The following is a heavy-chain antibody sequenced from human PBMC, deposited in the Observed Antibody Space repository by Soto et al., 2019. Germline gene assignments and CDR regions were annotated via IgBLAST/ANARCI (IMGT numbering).Heavy chain of an antibody. CDR2: IYYSGST. D-gene: IGHD3-22*01. V-gene: IGHV4-59*01. Sequence: PSETLSLTCTVSVGSISSYYWSWIRQPPGKGLEWIGYIYYSGSTNYNPSLKSRVTISVDTSKNQFSLKLSSVTAADTAVYYCARASRDSSGYPNFDCWGQGTLVTVSS. J-gene: IGHJ4*02. CDR1: VGSISSYY. CDR3: ARASRDSSGYPNFDC.